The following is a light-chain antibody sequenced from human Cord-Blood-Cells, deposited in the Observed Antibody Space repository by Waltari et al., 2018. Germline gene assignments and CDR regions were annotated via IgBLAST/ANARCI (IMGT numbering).Light chain of an antibody. CDR1: ALPKQY. J-gene: IGLJ2*01. Sequence: SYELTQPPSVSVSPGQTARIPCSGDALPKQYAYWYQQKPGQAPVLVIYKDSERPSGIPERFSGSSSGTTVTLTISGVQAEDEADYYCQSADSSGIPVVFGGGTKLTV. CDR2: KDS. V-gene: IGLV3-25*03. CDR3: QSADSSGIPVV.